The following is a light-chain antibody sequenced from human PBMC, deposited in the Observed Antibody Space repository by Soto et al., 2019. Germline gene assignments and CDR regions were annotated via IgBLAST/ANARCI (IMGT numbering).Light chain of an antibody. V-gene: IGKV1-39*01. Sequence: IQLTRSPSSLSASVGDRVTITCRASQSISRYLNWYQQKPGKAPKLLIYAASSLLGGVPSRFSGSGSVTDFTLTISSLQPEDFAIYYCQQSYSSPQTFGQGTKVDIK. CDR3: QQSYSSPQT. J-gene: IGKJ1*01. CDR1: QSISRY. CDR2: AAS.